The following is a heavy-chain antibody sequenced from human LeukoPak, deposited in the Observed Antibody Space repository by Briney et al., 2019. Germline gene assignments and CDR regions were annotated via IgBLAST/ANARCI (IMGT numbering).Heavy chain of an antibody. CDR1: GVSFDDYH. J-gene: IGHJ4*02. Sequence: KSSETLSLTCAVSGVSFDDYHWSWIRQPPGKGLEWIGYIYYSGSTNSNPSLKSRVTISVDTSKNQFSLQLSSVTAADTAVYYCARLVGATPDCWGQGTLVTVSS. CDR2: IYYSGST. CDR3: ARLVGATPDC. D-gene: IGHD1-26*01. V-gene: IGHV4-59*08.